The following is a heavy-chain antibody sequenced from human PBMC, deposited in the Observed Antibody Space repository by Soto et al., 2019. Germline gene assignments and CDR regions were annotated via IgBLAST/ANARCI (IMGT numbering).Heavy chain of an antibody. V-gene: IGHV4-59*08. CDR1: GASISSYY. CDR2: IYYSGST. CDR3: ARHNHYGDYSIWFDP. Sequence: SETLSLTCTVSGASISSYYWSWIRQPPGKGLEWIGYIYYSGSTNYNPSLKRRVTISVDASKNQYSLKLSSVTAADAAVYYCARHNHYGDYSIWFDPWGQGTLVTVSS. D-gene: IGHD4-17*01. J-gene: IGHJ5*02.